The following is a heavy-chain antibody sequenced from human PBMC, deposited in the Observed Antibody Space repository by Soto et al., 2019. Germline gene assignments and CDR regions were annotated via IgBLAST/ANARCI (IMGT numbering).Heavy chain of an antibody. V-gene: IGHV1-2*02. CDR2: IDPNSGGT. Sequence: GGSVKVCCKACGYTFTAYDMTWRRQAPGQGLQWMGWIDPNSGGTKYAQKFQGKVTITNDTSISTAYMELSRLGSDDTAVYYCARGDFGSSANYYAGWFDPWGQGTLVTVSS. D-gene: IGHD3-22*01. CDR3: ARGDFGSSANYYAGWFDP. CDR1: GYTFTAYD. J-gene: IGHJ5*02.